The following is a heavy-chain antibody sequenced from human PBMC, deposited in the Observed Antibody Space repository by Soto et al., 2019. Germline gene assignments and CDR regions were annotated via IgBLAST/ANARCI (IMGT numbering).Heavy chain of an antibody. D-gene: IGHD3-9*01. CDR1: GFTFDDHG. J-gene: IGHJ4*02. V-gene: IGHV3-9*01. CDR3: VRDTSSGWHLKDH. Sequence: EVDLVESGGGLAQPGRSLRLSCVASGFTFDDHGMHWVRQIPGRGLEWVSGISWNSGSIGYAESVKGRFTIFRDNAKNSLYLEMNSLRQEDTALYYCVRDTSSGWHLKDHWGRGVQVSVSS. CDR2: ISWNSGSI.